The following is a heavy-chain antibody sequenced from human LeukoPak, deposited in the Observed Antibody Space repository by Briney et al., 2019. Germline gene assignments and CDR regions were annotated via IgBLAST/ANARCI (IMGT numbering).Heavy chain of an antibody. CDR2: IYYSEST. CDR3: ATVGDYIWGSYNDY. D-gene: IGHD3-16*01. CDR1: GGSISSYY. V-gene: IGHV4-59*12. J-gene: IGHJ4*02. Sequence: PSETLSLTCTVSGGSISSYYWSWIRQPPGKGLEWIGYIYYSESTNYNPSLKSRVTISVDTSKNQFSLHLSSVTAADTAVYYCATVGDYIWGSYNDYWGQGTLVTVSS.